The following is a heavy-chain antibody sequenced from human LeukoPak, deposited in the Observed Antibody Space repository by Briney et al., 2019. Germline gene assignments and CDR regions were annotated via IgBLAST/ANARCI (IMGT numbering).Heavy chain of an antibody. J-gene: IGHJ4*02. Sequence: PGGSLRLSCAASGFTFSSYSMNWVRQAPGKGLEWVSFISNSGTYIYYADSVKGRFTISRDNAKNSLYLQMSSLRAEDTAVYYCAVVAGTYWGQGTLVTVSS. V-gene: IGHV3-21*01. CDR1: GFTFSSYS. D-gene: IGHD6-19*01. CDR3: AVVAGTY. CDR2: ISNSGTYI.